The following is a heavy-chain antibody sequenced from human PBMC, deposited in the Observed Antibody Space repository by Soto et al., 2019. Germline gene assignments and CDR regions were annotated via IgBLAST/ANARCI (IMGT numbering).Heavy chain of an antibody. D-gene: IGHD1-26*01. V-gene: IGHV3-66*01. CDR3: ARDPGDRNGMIV. J-gene: IGHJ6*02. CDR2: IYSGGST. Sequence: EVQVVESGGGLVQPGGSLRLSCAASGFTVSSDYMNWVRQAPGKGLEWVSVIYSGGSTYYADSVKGRFTISRDNSKNTLYHQMNSLRAEDTAVYYCARDPGDRNGMIVWGQGTTVTVSS. CDR1: GFTVSSDY.